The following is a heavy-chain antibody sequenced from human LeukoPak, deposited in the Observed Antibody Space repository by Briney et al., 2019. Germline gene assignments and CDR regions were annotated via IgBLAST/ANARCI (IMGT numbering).Heavy chain of an antibody. J-gene: IGHJ4*02. CDR3: ARGHSLSGYHRSYYFDY. Sequence: PSETLSLTCAVYGGSFSGYYWSWIRQPPGKGLEWIGEINHSGSTNYNPSLKSRVTISVDTSKNQFSLKLSSVTAADTAVYYCARGHSLSGYHRSYYFDYWGQGTLVTVSS. D-gene: IGHD3-3*01. CDR2: INHSGST. V-gene: IGHV4-34*01. CDR1: GGSFSGYY.